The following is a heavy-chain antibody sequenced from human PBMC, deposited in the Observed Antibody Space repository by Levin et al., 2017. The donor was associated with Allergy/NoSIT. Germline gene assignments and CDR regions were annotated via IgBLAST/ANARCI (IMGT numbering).Heavy chain of an antibody. CDR2: IYWDGNGK. CDR3: VKDIKPGGADV. D-gene: IGHD1-26*01. J-gene: IGHJ6*02. V-gene: IGHV3-9*01. Sequence: LSLTCVSSGFTFEQHAMHWVRQVPGKGLEWVSGIYWDGNGKDYADSVKGRFAISGDNAKNSLYLVMNSLTTEDTAVYYCVKDIKPGGADVWGQGTTVTVSS. CDR1: GFTFEQHA.